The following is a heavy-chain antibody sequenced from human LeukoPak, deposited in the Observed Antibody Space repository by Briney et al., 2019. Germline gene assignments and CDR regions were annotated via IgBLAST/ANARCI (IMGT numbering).Heavy chain of an antibody. D-gene: IGHD6-13*01. CDR2: IYYSGST. V-gene: IGHV4-59*01. Sequence: KPSETLSLTCTVSGGSISSYYWSWIRQPPGKGLEWIGYIYYSGSTNYNPSLKSRVTISVDTSKNQFSLKLSSVTAADTAVYYCARSAAAGTNWYYGIDVWGKGTTVTVSS. J-gene: IGHJ6*04. CDR1: GGSISSYY. CDR3: ARSAAAGTNWYYGIDV.